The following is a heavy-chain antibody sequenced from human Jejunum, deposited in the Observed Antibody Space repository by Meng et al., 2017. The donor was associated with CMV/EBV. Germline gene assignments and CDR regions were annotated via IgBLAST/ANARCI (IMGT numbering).Heavy chain of an antibody. Sequence: CAVSGGSFNIYYWSWIRQPPGKGLEWLGQINHIANTNYNPSLKSRLTMSVDTSKNQFTLNLTSVTAADTAVYYCARGGPHQSGFDFWGQGTLVTVSS. CDR3: ARGGPHQSGFDF. J-gene: IGHJ4*02. D-gene: IGHD3-10*01. V-gene: IGHV4-34*01. CDR1: GGSFNIYY. CDR2: INHIANT.